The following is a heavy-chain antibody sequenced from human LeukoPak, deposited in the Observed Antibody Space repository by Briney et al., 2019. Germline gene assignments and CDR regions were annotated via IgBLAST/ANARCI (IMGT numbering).Heavy chain of an antibody. CDR3: AREAGYDFWSGLDY. D-gene: IGHD3-3*01. CDR2: ISAYNGNT. J-gene: IGHJ4*02. CDR1: GYTFTSYG. Sequence: ASVKVSCKASGYTFTSYGISWVRQAPGQGFEWMGWISAYNGNTNYAQKLQGRVTMTTDTSTSTAYMELRSLRSEDTAVYYCAREAGYDFWSGLDYWGQGTLVTVSS. V-gene: IGHV1-18*01.